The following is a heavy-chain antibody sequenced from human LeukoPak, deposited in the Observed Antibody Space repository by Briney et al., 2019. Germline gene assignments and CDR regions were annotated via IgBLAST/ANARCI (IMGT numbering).Heavy chain of an antibody. J-gene: IGHJ4*02. D-gene: IGHD5-12*01. Sequence: SETLPLTCTVSGYSISSGYYWGWIRQPPGKGLEWIASIYHSGNTYYNPSLKSRVIISVDTSKNQFSLKLSSVTAADTAVYYCARDRSGGYSGIDYWGQGTLVTVSS. V-gene: IGHV4-38-2*02. CDR3: ARDRSGGYSGIDY. CDR2: IYHSGNT. CDR1: GYSISSGYY.